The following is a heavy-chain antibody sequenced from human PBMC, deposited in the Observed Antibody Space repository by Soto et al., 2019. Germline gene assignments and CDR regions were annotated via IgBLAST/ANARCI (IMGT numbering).Heavy chain of an antibody. CDR1: GYTFTSYY. CDR2: INPSGGST. V-gene: IGHV1-46*01. D-gene: IGHD2-15*01. Sequence: QVQLVQSGAEVKKPGASVKVSCKASGYTFTSYYMHWVRQAPGQGLEWMGIINPSGGSTSYAQKFQGRVTMTRDTSTSTVYMELSSLRSEDTAVYYCARDLGSWGSSPSYGMDVWGQGTTVTVSS. J-gene: IGHJ6*02. CDR3: ARDLGSWGSSPSYGMDV.